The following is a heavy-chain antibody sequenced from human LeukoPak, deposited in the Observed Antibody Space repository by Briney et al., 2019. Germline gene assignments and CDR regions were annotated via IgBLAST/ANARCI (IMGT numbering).Heavy chain of an antibody. V-gene: IGHV3-74*01. CDR3: ARGYYSSSRFDP. CDR1: GFPFSNYW. Sequence: GGSLRLSCAASGFPFSNYWMHWVRQAPGKGLVWVSRVNSDGSTTSYADSVKGRFTISRDNAENTLYMRMNSLRPEDTAVYYCARGYYSSSRFDPWGQGTLVTVSS. D-gene: IGHD6-13*01. CDR2: VNSDGSTT. J-gene: IGHJ5*02.